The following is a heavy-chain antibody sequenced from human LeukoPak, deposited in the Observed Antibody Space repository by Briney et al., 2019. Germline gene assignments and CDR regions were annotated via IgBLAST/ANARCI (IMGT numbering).Heavy chain of an antibody. CDR3: TRSRIMITFGGVIVINYFDY. CDR2: IYSGGST. J-gene: IGHJ4*02. Sequence: GGSLRLSCAASGFTVSSNYMSWVRQAPGKGLEWVSVIYSGGSTYYADSVKGRFTISRDNSKNTLYLQMNSLRAEDTAVYYCTRSRIMITFGGVIVINYFDYWGQGTLVTVSS. D-gene: IGHD3-16*02. V-gene: IGHV3-53*01. CDR1: GFTVSSNY.